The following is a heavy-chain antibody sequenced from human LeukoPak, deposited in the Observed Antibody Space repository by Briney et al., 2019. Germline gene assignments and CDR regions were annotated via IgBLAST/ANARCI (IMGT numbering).Heavy chain of an antibody. CDR3: AKDQRHYDILTGYYITLNAFDI. Sequence: PGGSLRLSCAASGFTFSSYSMNWVRQAPGKGLEWVSSISSSSSYIYYADSVKGRFTISRDNAKNTLYLQMNSLRAEDTAVYYCAKDQRHYDILTGYYITLNAFDIWGQGTMVTVSS. J-gene: IGHJ3*02. D-gene: IGHD3-9*01. V-gene: IGHV3-21*01. CDR2: ISSSSSYI. CDR1: GFTFSSYS.